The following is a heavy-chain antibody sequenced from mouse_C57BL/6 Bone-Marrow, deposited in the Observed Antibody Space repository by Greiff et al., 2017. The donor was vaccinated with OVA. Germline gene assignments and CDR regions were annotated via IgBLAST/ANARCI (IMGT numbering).Heavy chain of an antibody. CDR3: ARWGPCFVDY. J-gene: IGHJ2*01. CDR2: IRNKDNGYTT. CDR1: GFTFTDYY. V-gene: IGHV7-3*01. Sequence: EVNVVESGGGLVQPGGSLSLSCAASGFTFTDYYMSWVRQPPGKALEWLGFIRNKDNGYTTEYSPSVKGRFTISRDNSQSILYLQMNDLRAEDSATYYCARWGPCFVDYWGQGTTLTVSS.